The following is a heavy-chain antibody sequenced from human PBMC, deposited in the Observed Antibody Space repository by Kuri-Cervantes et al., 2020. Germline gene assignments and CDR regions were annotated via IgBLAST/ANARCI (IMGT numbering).Heavy chain of an antibody. CDR2: ISRDSGAT. D-gene: IGHD1-1*01. J-gene: IGHJ4*02. Sequence: GESLKISCAASGFSFNSYCMNWVRQAPGKGLEFVSYISRDSGATYYGDSVKGRFTISRDNAKNSLYLQMNSLSDEDTAVYYCARDDNWGFDYWGQGTPVTVSS. V-gene: IGHV3-48*02. CDR1: GFSFNSYC. CDR3: ARDDNWGFDY.